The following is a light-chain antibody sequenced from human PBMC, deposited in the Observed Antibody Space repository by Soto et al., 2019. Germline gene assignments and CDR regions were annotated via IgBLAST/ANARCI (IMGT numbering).Light chain of an antibody. CDR2: DTS. V-gene: IGKV3-11*01. Sequence: ELELTQSPATLSLSPGERATLSCKASQSVSSNLAWYQQKPGQALRLLIYDTSKRAPGVPARFIGSGSGTAFTLTIDIVEPEEYAIYYCKQRSDWRWTVGQGTKVDIK. CDR1: QSVSSN. J-gene: IGKJ1*01. CDR3: KQRSDWRWT.